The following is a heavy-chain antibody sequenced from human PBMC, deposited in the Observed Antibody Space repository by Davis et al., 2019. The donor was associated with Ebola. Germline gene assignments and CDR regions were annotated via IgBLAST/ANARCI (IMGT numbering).Heavy chain of an antibody. CDR1: GFTVNGYT. Sequence: GESLKISCEASGFTVNGYTICWVRQAPGQGLEWVSGIYDSGETFYYTDSVKGRFTVSRGNFANTLFLQMKRLRVDDTAIYYCARWRIRHEYIDYWGQGIQVTVSS. D-gene: IGHD2/OR15-2a*01. CDR2: IYDSGETF. CDR3: ARWRIRHEYIDY. V-gene: IGHV3-23*05. J-gene: IGHJ4*02.